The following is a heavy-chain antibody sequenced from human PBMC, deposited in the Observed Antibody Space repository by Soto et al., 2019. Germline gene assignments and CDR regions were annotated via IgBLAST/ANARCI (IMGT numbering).Heavy chain of an antibody. CDR1: GYTFTSYS. CDR2: INAGNGNT. CDR3: ARVAAAAGTYYWYFDL. D-gene: IGHD6-13*01. Sequence: ASVQVSFQASGYTFTSYSMHWVRQAPGQRLEWMGWINAGNGNTKYSQKFQGRVTITRDTSASTAYMELSSLRSEDTAVYYCARVAAAAGTYYWYFDLWGRGTLVTVSS. V-gene: IGHV1-3*01. J-gene: IGHJ2*01.